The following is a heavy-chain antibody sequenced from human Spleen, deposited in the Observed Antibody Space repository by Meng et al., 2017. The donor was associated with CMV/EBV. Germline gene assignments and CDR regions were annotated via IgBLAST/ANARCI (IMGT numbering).Heavy chain of an antibody. J-gene: IGHJ4*02. Sequence: GGSLRLSCAASGFSFGDYAMHWVRQGPGKGLEWVAGLSWKSVGFGYADSVKGRFTISRDNAKNSLYLEMNSLRVEDTAFYYCAKGGKPWSGYPFVFFDYWGQGRLVTVSS. V-gene: IGHV3-9*01. CDR1: GFSFGDYA. CDR2: LSWKSVGF. D-gene: IGHD3-3*01. CDR3: AKGGKPWSGYPFVFFDY.